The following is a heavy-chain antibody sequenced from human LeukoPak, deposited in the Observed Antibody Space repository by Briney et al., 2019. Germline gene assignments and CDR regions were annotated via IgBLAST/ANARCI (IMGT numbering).Heavy chain of an antibody. CDR1: GFTFSTFA. V-gene: IGHV3-23*01. CDR2: MSGDSTIR. Sequence: GGSLRLSCAASGFTFSTFAMGWLRQAPGKGLERVSVMSGDSTIRYYADSVKGRFTISRDNSQNTLFLQMNSLRADDTAIYYCAKGVGDYYDFWGRGTLVTVSS. J-gene: IGHJ4*02. D-gene: IGHD4-17*01. CDR3: AKGVGDYYDF.